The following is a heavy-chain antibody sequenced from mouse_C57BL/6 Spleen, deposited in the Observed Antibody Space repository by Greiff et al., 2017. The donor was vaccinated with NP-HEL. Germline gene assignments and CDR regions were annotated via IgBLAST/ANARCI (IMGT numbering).Heavy chain of an antibody. CDR2: IHPSDSDT. Sequence: VQLQQPGAELVKPGASVKVSCKASGYTFTSYWMHWVKQRPGQGLEWIGRIHPSDSDTNYNQKFKGKATLTVDKSSSTAYMQLSSLTSEDSAVYYGAMEAYYYGSSYGTGAMDYWGQGTTVTVSS. V-gene: IGHV1-74*01. J-gene: IGHJ4*01. CDR1: GYTFTSYW. D-gene: IGHD1-1*01. CDR3: AMEAYYYGSSYGTGAMDY.